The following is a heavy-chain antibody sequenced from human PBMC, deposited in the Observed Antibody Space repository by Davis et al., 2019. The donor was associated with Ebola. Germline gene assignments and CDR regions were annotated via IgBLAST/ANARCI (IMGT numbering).Heavy chain of an antibody. CDR1: GFTFSSYW. J-gene: IGHJ4*02. CDR2: ISGSGGST. CDR3: AKGRIPHLPFDY. Sequence: GGSLRLSCAASGFTFSSYWMSWVRQAPGKGLEWVSVISGSGGSTYYADSVKGRFTISRDNSKNTLYLQMNSLRAEDTAVYYCAKGRIPHLPFDYWGQGTLVTVSS. V-gene: IGHV3-23*01.